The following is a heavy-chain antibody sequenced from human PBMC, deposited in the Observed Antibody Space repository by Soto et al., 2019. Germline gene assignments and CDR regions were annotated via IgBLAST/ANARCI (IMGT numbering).Heavy chain of an antibody. CDR2: ISYDGSNK. V-gene: IGHV3-30*18. D-gene: IGHD2-2*01. J-gene: IGHJ4*02. CDR1: GFTFSSYG. Sequence: PGGSLRLSCAASGFTFSSYGMHWVRQAPGKGLEWVAVISYDGSNKYYADSVKGRFTISRDNSKNTLYLQMNSLRAEDTAVYYCAKSAPVVPAAIQYYFDYWGQGTLVTVSS. CDR3: AKSAPVVPAAIQYYFDY.